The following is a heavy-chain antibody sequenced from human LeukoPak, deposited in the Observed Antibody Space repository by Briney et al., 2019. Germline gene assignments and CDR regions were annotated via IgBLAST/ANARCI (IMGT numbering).Heavy chain of an antibody. CDR1: GFTFSSYW. V-gene: IGHV3-7*01. CDR2: IKQDGSEK. CDR3: ARDGRTDAFDI. Sequence: GGSLRLSCAVSGFTFSSYWMSCVRQAPGKGLEWVANIKQDGSEKYYVDSVKGRFTISRDNAKNALYLQMNSLRAEDTAVYYCARDGRTDAFDIWGQGTMVTVSS. J-gene: IGHJ3*02.